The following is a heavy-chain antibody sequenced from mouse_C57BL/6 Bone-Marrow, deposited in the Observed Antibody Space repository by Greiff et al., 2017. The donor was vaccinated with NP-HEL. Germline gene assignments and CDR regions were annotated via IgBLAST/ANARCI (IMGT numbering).Heavy chain of an antibody. CDR1: GFTFSSYA. Sequence: DVQLVESGGGLVKPGGSLKLSCAASGFTFSSYAMSWVRQTPEKRLEWVATISDGGSYTYYPDNVKGRFTISRDNAKNNLYLQMSHLKSEDTAMYYCARYYDAWFAYWGQGTLVTVSA. CDR3: ARYYDAWFAY. D-gene: IGHD2-4*01. J-gene: IGHJ3*01. CDR2: ISDGGSYT. V-gene: IGHV5-4*01.